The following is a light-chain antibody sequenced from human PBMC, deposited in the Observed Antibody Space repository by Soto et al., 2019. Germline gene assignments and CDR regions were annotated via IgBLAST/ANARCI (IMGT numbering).Light chain of an antibody. CDR1: SSDVGGYNY. CDR3: TSPSPGSLYV. Sequence: QSVLTQPASVSGSPGQSITISCTGTSSDVGGYNYVSWYQQYPGRVPKLLIYKVSNRPSGISNRFSGSKSGNTASLTISGLLAEDEDDYFCTSPSPGSLYVFGSGTKLTVL. CDR2: KVS. J-gene: IGLJ1*01. V-gene: IGLV2-14*01.